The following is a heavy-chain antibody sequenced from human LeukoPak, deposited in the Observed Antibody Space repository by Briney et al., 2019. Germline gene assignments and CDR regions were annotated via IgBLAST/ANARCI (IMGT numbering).Heavy chain of an antibody. Sequence: PGGSLRLSCAASGFTFSSYSMNWVRQAPGKGLEWVSYISSSGSTIYYADSVKGRFTISRDNTKNSLYLQMNSLRAEDTAVYYCARCGGPGTDIAAAGTVGAYYYYYYMDVWGKGTTVTVSS. CDR2: ISSSGSTI. CDR3: ARCGGPGTDIAAAGTVGAYYYYYYMDV. J-gene: IGHJ6*03. V-gene: IGHV3-48*01. D-gene: IGHD6-13*01. CDR1: GFTFSSYS.